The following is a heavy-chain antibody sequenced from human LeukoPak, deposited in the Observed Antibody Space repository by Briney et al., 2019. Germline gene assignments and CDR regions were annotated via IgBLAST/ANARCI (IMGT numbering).Heavy chain of an antibody. CDR3: ARDQPGNYDFWSGYYNYMDV. J-gene: IGHJ6*03. CDR1: GYSFADYY. Sequence: ASVKVSCKASGYSFADYYMHWVRQAPGQGLEWMGWIKPNSGDTRSAQKFQGRVIMTRDTSTGTAYMELSSLRYDDTAVYYCARDQPGNYDFWSGYYNYMDVWGKGTTVTVSS. V-gene: IGHV1-2*02. CDR2: IKPNSGDT. D-gene: IGHD3-3*01.